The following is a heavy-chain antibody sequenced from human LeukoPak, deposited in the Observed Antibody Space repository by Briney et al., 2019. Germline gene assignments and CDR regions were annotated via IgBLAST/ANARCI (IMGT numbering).Heavy chain of an antibody. D-gene: IGHD3-22*01. J-gene: IGHJ4*02. V-gene: IGHV3-30*02. CDR1: GFTFSSYG. CDR2: IRYDGSNK. CDR3: VRLRRNSDRSGYYYFYNY. Sequence: PGGSLQHSCAASGFTFSSYGMHWVRQAPGKGLEWVAFIRYDGSNKYYADSVKGRFTISRDNSKNTLYLQMNSLRAEDTARYYCVRLRRNSDRSGYYYFYNYWGQGIQVRVSS.